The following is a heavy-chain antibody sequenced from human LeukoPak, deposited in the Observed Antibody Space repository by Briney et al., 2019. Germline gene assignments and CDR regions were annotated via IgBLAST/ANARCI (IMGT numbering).Heavy chain of an antibody. Sequence: GGSLRLSCAASGFTFSDYYMSWVRQAPGKGLEWVANIKEDGSEKYYVDSVKGRFTISRDNARNSLYLQMNSLRAEDTAVYYCASGRQLGYWGQGTLVTVSS. CDR3: ASGRQLGY. CDR2: IKEDGSEK. D-gene: IGHD6-13*01. J-gene: IGHJ4*02. CDR1: GFTFSDYY. V-gene: IGHV3-7*01.